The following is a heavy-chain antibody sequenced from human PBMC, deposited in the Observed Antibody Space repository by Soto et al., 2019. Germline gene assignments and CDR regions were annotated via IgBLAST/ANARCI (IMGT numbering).Heavy chain of an antibody. CDR2: ISGGGSIT. V-gene: IGHV3-23*01. D-gene: IGHD3-10*01. Sequence: EVQLLESGGGLVQPGGSLTLSCAGSGFSFSIYAMSWVRQSPGKGLEWISGISGGGSITYYTDAVRGRFTISRDNSTNTLYLQLNSLRAEDAAIYSCANDLRGPGDFWGQGTLVTVSS. J-gene: IGHJ4*02. CDR1: GFSFSIYA. CDR3: ANDLRGPGDF.